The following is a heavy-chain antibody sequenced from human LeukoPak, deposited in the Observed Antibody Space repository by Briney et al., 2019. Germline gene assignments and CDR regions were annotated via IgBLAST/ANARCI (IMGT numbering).Heavy chain of an antibody. CDR3: AKAYCSSPSCYSDY. D-gene: IGHD2-2*02. Sequence: GGSLRLSCAASGFTFSSYAMSWVRQAPGKGLEWVAGIGGSGGSTYYADSVKGRFTISRDNSKNTLYLQMNSLRAEDTAIYYCAKAYCSSPSCYSDYWGQGTLVTVSS. J-gene: IGHJ4*02. CDR1: GFTFSSYA. V-gene: IGHV3-23*01. CDR2: IGGSGGST.